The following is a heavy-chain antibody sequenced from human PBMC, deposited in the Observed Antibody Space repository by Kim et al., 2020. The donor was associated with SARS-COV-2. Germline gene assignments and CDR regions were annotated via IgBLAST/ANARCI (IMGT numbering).Heavy chain of an antibody. CDR3: ATRQSRSLNWFDP. CDR2: FLYSGTT. J-gene: IGHJ5*02. CDR1: GASITTRAYY. D-gene: IGHD6-13*01. Sequence: SETLSLTCTISGASITTRAYYWCWIRQSPDRGLEWIGSFLYSGTTYYNPSLKGRISMSVDTSKNQLSLNLSSVTAAGTAVYYCATRQSRSLNWFDPWGQGTLVIVSS. V-gene: IGHV4-39*01.